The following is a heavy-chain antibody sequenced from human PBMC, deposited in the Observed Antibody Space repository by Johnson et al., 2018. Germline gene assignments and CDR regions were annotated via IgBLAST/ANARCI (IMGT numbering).Heavy chain of an antibody. CDR1: GFTFSSYG. D-gene: IGHD4-17*01. CDR2: ISYDGSNK. CDR3: AKGDYGDYVRDYYYYMDV. J-gene: IGHJ6*03. V-gene: IGHV3-30*18. Sequence: QVQLVESGGGVVQPGRSLRLSCAASGFTFSSYGMHWVRQAPGKGLEWVAVISYDGSNKYYADSVKGRFTISRDNSKNTLYLQMNSLAAEDTAVYYCAKGDYGDYVRDYYYYMDVWGKGTTVTVSS.